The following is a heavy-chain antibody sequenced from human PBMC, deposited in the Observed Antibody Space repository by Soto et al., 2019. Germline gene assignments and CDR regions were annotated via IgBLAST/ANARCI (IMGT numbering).Heavy chain of an antibody. CDR3: AKGVAVGFHFGSSTDRGFDP. V-gene: IGHV3-23*01. D-gene: IGHD6-6*01. CDR1: GFTFSNYA. Sequence: EVQLLESGGGLVQPGGSLRLSCAASGFTFSNYAMSWVRQAPGKGLEWFSIISGSGGTTYHADSVKDRFTISRDNSKNTLFLHMNSLGAEDTAVYYCAKGVAVGFHFGSSTDRGFDPWGQGTLVTVSS. CDR2: ISGSGGTT. J-gene: IGHJ5*02.